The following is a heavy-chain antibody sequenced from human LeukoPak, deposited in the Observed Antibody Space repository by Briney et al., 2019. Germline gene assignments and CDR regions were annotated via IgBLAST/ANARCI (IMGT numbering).Heavy chain of an antibody. CDR3: ARDLKTSGWYGDFDY. Sequence: GGSLGLSCVASGFTVSSNYMSWVRQAPGKGLEWVSAIFSGGSTFYADSVTGRFTISRDNSKNTVYLEMNSLRAEDTAVYYCARDLKTSGWYGDFDYWGQGTLATVSS. CDR1: GFTVSSNY. D-gene: IGHD6-19*01. CDR2: IFSGGST. V-gene: IGHV3-53*01. J-gene: IGHJ4*02.